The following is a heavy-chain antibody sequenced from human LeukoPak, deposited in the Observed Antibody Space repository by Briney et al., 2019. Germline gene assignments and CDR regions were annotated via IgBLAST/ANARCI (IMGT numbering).Heavy chain of an antibody. CDR1: GFTFDDYG. V-gene: IGHV3-20*04. Sequence: PGGSLRLSCAASGFTFDDYGMSWVRQAPGKGLEWVSGINWNGGSTGYADSVKGRFTISRDNAKNSLYLQMNSLRAEDMALYYCARVGARSWYFDLWGRGTLVTVSS. J-gene: IGHJ2*01. D-gene: IGHD1-26*01. CDR3: ARVGARSWYFDL. CDR2: INWNGGST.